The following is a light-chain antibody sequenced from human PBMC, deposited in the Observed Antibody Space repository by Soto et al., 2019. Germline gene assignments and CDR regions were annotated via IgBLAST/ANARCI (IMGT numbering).Light chain of an antibody. Sequence: QLVLTQPASVSGSPGQSITISCTGTSSDIGGYNYVSWYQQHPGKGPKLMIYDVSSRPSGVSHRFSGSKSGDTASLTISGLQAEDEADYYCSSYTSSSTVVFGGGTKLTVL. J-gene: IGLJ2*01. CDR1: SSDIGGYNY. V-gene: IGLV2-14*03. CDR3: SSYTSSSTVV. CDR2: DVS.